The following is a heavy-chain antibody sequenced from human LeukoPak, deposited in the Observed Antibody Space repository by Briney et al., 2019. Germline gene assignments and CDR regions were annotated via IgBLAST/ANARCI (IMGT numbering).Heavy chain of an antibody. CDR2: MNPNSGNT. CDR3: ARGSEWLLWRHYYYGMDV. CDR1: GYTFTSYD. D-gene: IGHD3-3*01. Sequence: ASVKVSCKASGYTFTSYDINWVRQATGQGIEWMGWMNPNSGNTGYAQKFQGRVTMTRNTSISTAYMELSSLRSEDTAVYYCARGSEWLLWRHYYYGMDVWGQGTTVTVSS. J-gene: IGHJ6*02. V-gene: IGHV1-8*01.